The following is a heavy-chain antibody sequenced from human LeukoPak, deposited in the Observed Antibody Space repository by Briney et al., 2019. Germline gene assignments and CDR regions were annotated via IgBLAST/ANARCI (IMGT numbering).Heavy chain of an antibody. J-gene: IGHJ6*02. CDR2: IYTSGST. CDR1: GGSISSYY. CDR3: ARDSGGSSWAYYYYYYGMDV. Sequence: PSETLSLTCTVSGGSISSYYWSWIRQPAGKGLEWIGRIYTSGSTNYNPSLKSRVTMSVDTSKNQFSLKLSSVTAAGTAVYYCARDSGGSSWAYYYYYYGMDVWGQGTTVTVSS. D-gene: IGHD6-13*01. V-gene: IGHV4-4*07.